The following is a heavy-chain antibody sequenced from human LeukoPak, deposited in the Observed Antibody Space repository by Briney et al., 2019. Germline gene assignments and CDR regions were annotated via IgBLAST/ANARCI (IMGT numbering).Heavy chain of an antibody. CDR3: ASDRLTNDAFDI. V-gene: IGHV3-74*01. CDR2: INSDGSGT. CDR1: GFTFNSYW. D-gene: IGHD2-8*01. J-gene: IGHJ3*02. Sequence: GGSLRLSCAASGFTFNSYWMHWVRQAPGRGLVWVSRINSDGSGTSDADFVKGRFTISRDNSKNTLYLQMNSLRAEDTAMYYCASDRLTNDAFDIRGQGTMVTVSS.